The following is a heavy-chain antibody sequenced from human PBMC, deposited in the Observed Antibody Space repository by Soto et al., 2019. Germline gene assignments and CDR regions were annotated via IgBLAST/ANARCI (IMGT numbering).Heavy chain of an antibody. CDR3: ARGYQQWLADY. V-gene: IGHV4-34*01. CDR1: GGSFSGYS. J-gene: IGHJ4*02. D-gene: IGHD6-19*01. Sequence: QVQLQQWGAGLLKPSETLSLTCAVYGGSFSGYSWSWIRQPPGKGLEWIGEINHSGSTNYNPSLKSRVTISVDTSKNQFSLKLSSVTAADTAVYYCARGYQQWLADYWGQGTLVTVSS. CDR2: INHSGST.